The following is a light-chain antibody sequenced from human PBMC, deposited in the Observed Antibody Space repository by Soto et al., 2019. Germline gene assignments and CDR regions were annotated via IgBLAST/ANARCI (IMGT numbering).Light chain of an antibody. Sequence: DIVLKPSQGTLSFSPCESATLSFGASQSVTSNYLAWYQQKPGQAPRLLIYGASRRATGVPDRFSGSGSGTDFTLTISSLEPEDFAVYYCQQYNYWPPKITFGQGTRRE. CDR1: QSVTSNY. V-gene: IGKV3-20*01. CDR3: QQYNYWPPKIT. J-gene: IGKJ5*01. CDR2: GAS.